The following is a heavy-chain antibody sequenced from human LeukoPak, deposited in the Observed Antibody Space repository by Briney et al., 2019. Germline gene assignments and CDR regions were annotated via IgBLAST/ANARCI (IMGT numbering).Heavy chain of an antibody. J-gene: IGHJ4*02. CDR1: GLTFSSYS. V-gene: IGHV3-21*01. CDR2: ISSTSTYI. D-gene: IGHD2-15*01. Sequence: PGGSLRLSCAASGLTFSSYSMNWVRQAPGKGLEWVSSISSTSTYIYYADSVKGRFTISRDNAKNSLYLQMNSLRAEDTAVYYCARDRDCGDGGCYPHFDYWGQGVQVTVSS. CDR3: ARDRDCGDGGCYPHFDY.